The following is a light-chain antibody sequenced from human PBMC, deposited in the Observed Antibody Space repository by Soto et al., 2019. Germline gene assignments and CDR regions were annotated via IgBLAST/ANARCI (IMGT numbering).Light chain of an antibody. J-gene: IGLJ2*01. V-gene: IGLV2-14*01. Sequence: QSALTQPASVSGSPGQSITISCTGTSSDVGGYNYVSWYQQHSGKAPKLMIYDVSHRPSGVSNLFSGSKSGNTASLTISGLQAEDEADYYCSSYTRRSTLVFGGGTKLTVL. CDR2: DVS. CDR1: SSDVGGYNY. CDR3: SSYTRRSTLV.